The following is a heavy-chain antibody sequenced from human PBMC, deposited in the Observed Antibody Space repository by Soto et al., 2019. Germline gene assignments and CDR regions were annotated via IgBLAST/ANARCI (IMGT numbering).Heavy chain of an antibody. Sequence: QVTLKESGPVLVKPTETLTLTCTVSGFSLSNARMGVSWIRQPPGKALEWLAHIFSNDEKSYSTSLKSRLTLSKDTSKRQVVLTMTHMDPVDTATYYCARIPGGDSSGWYDWFDPWGQGTLVTVSS. CDR1: GFSLSNARMG. V-gene: IGHV2-26*01. CDR2: IFSNDEK. D-gene: IGHD6-19*01. J-gene: IGHJ5*02. CDR3: ARIPGGDSSGWYDWFDP.